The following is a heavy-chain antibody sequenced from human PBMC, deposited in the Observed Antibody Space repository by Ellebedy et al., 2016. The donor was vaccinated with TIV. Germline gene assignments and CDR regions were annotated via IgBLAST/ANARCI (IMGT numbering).Heavy chain of an antibody. CDR3: ASSVVPATPRSGMDV. CDR1: GYTFTGYY. Sequence: ASVKVSCKASGYTFTGYYMHWVRQAPGQGLEWMGWINPNSGGTNYAQKFQGRVTMTRDTSISTAYMELSRLRSDDTAVYYCASSVVPATPRSGMDVWGQGTTVTVSS. J-gene: IGHJ6*02. CDR2: INPNSGGT. V-gene: IGHV1-2*02. D-gene: IGHD2-2*01.